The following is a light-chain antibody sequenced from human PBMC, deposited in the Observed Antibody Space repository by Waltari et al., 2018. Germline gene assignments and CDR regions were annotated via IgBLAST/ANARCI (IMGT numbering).Light chain of an antibody. CDR3: VGWDASLSGYV. CDR2: KNN. V-gene: IGLV1-47*01. J-gene: IGLJ1*01. Sequence: QSVLTQPPSASGTPGQRGTISCSGSNSNIGSDNVYWYQYLPGAAPKLLIYKNNQRPSGIPDRFSGSKSGTSASLAISGLRSEDDGDYYCVGWDASLSGYVFGTGTKVTVL. CDR1: NSNIGSDN.